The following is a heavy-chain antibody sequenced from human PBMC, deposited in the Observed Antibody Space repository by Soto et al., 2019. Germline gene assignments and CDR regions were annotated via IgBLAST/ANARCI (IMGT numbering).Heavy chain of an antibody. V-gene: IGHV1-46*03. Sequence: ASVKVSCKASGYTFTSYYMHWVRQAPGQGLEWMGIINPSGGSTSYAQKFQGRVTMTRDTSTSTVYMELSSLRSEDTAVYYCARENNDFWSDYYTDYYYQLAVSGQRTTVTVSS. CDR3: ARENNDFWSDYYTDYYYQLAV. D-gene: IGHD3-3*01. J-gene: IGHJ6*02. CDR2: INPSGGST. CDR1: GYTFTSYY.